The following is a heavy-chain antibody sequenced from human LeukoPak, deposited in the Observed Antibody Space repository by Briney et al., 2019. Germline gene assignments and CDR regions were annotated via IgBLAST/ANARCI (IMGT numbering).Heavy chain of an antibody. CDR1: GFTFSDYY. Sequence: PGGSLRLSCVASGFTFSDYYMSWIRQAPGKGLEWVSFISSSGGSIYYADSVKGRFTISRDNAKNSLYLQMNSLRPDDTAVYYCVRVSRGSGGYFDYWGQGTLVTVSS. D-gene: IGHD3-10*01. CDR2: ISSSGGSI. CDR3: VRVSRGSGGYFDY. V-gene: IGHV3-11*04. J-gene: IGHJ4*02.